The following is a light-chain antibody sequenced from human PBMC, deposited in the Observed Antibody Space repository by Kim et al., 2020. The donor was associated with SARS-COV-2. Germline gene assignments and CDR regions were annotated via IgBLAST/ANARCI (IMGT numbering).Light chain of an antibody. CDR3: QAWDLSTAI. J-gene: IGLJ2*01. V-gene: IGLV3-1*01. CDR1: DLGKNY. Sequence: SPGVTGCITCARDDLGKNYVCWYQQTPGLSPVLVIYQDTKRPSGIPERFSGSNSGNTATLTISGTQVMDEADYYCQAWDLSTAIFGGGTQLTVL. CDR2: QDT.